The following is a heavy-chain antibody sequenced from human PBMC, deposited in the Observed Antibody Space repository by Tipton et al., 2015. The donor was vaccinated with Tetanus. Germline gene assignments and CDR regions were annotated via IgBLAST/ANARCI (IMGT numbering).Heavy chain of an antibody. D-gene: IGHD3-3*01. V-gene: IGHV4-61*08. Sequence: TLSLTCTVSGSSISRSGHYWTWIRQPPGKEPEWVGYVYHSGATNYHPSLKSRLAISADTSKNQFSLNLRSVITADTAVYFCARGVPRESFYLDYWGQGKQVTVSS. J-gene: IGHJ4*02. CDR1: GSSISRSGHY. CDR3: ARGVPRESFYLDY. CDR2: VYHSGAT.